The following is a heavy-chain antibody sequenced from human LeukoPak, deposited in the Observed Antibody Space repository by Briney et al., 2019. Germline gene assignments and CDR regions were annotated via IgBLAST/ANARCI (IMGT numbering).Heavy chain of an antibody. J-gene: IGHJ5*01. CDR2: VYHSGST. CDR1: GGSIIDNNYY. CDR3: ARHDYYNFWGSFNWFDY. V-gene: IGHV4-39*01. Sequence: SETLSLTCSVSGGSIIDNNYYWAWIRQPPGKGLEWIASVYHSGSTYYSPSLKSRVTMSVDTSKNHFSLRLNSVTAADTAVYYCARHDYYNFWGSFNWFDYWGQETLVTVSS. D-gene: IGHD3-16*01.